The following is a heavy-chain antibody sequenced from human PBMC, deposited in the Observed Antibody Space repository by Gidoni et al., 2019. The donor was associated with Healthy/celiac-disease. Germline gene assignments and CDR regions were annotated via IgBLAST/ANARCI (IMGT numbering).Heavy chain of an antibody. D-gene: IGHD2-15*01. J-gene: IGHJ4*02. Sequence: QVQLQESGPGLVKPSQTLSLTCTVPGCSICSGDYYWRWIRQPPGKGLEWIGYIYYSGSTYYNPSLKSRVTISVDTSKNQFSLKLSSVTAADTAVYYCASYCSGGSCHYLSLDYWGQGTLVTVSS. CDR2: IYYSGST. V-gene: IGHV4-30-4*01. CDR3: ASYCSGGSCHYLSLDY. CDR1: GCSICSGDYY.